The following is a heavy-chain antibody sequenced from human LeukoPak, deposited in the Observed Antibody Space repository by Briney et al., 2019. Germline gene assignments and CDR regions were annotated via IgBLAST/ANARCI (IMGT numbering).Heavy chain of an antibody. CDR3: AKLASPYSSGWYIDY. J-gene: IGHJ4*02. D-gene: IGHD6-19*01. CDR2: ISGSGGST. CDR1: GFTFSSYA. Sequence: GGSLRLSCAASGFTFSSYAMSWVRQAPGKGLEWVSAISGSGGSTYYADSVEGRFTISRDNSKNTLYLQMNSLRAEDTAVYYCAKLASPYSSGWYIDYWGQGTLVTVSS. V-gene: IGHV3-23*01.